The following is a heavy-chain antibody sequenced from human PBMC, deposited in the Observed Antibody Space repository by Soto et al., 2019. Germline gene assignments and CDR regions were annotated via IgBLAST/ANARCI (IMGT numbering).Heavy chain of an antibody. V-gene: IGHV3-21*04. CDR1: GFTFSSYS. J-gene: IGHJ4*02. CDR2: ISSSSSYI. CDR3: AKDWRPTGTEAYYFDY. Sequence: GSLRLSCAASGFTFSSYSMNWVRQAPGKGLEWVSSISSSSSYIYYADSVKGRFTISRDNSKNTLYLQMNSLRAEDTAVYYCAKDWRPTGTEAYYFDYWGQGTLVTVSS.